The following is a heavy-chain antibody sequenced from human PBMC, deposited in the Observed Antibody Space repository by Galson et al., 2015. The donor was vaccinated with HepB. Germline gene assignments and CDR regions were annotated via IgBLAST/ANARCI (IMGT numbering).Heavy chain of an antibody. D-gene: IGHD1-26*01. CDR1: GFTFSSYG. CDR3: AKGVVGATQQRSYFDY. CDR2: TSYDGSNK. V-gene: IGHV3-30*18. Sequence: SLRLSCAASGFTFSSYGMHWVRQAPGKGLEWVAVTSYDGSNKYYADSVKGRFTISRDNFKNTLYLQMNSLRAEDTAVYYCAKGVVGATQQRSYFDYWGQGTLVTVSS. J-gene: IGHJ4*02.